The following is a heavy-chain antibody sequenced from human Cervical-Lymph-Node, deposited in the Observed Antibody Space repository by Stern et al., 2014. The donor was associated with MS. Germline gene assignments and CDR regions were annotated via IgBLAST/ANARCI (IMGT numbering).Heavy chain of an antibody. J-gene: IGHJ4*02. CDR2: MSDDGNHK. Sequence: VQLVESGGAVVQPGRSLRLSCAASGFTFSSYGMHWVRQAPGQGLEWVSIMSDDGNHKHYAASVKGRFTISRDNSKNTLHLQMNSVTPDDTAIYYCARDYEDTSMLFDHWGQGTLVTVSS. D-gene: IGHD2-8*01. V-gene: IGHV3-30*03. CDR3: ARDYEDTSMLFDH. CDR1: GFTFSSYG.